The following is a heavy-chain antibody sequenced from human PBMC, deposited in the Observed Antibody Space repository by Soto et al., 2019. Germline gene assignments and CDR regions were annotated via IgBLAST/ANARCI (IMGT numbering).Heavy chain of an antibody. CDR1: GYTFTSYY. CDR3: ASRIVARRAVTAIRSHYYYYYGMDV. CDR2: IIPIFGTA. Sequence: ASVKVSCKASGYTFTSYYMHWVRQAPGQGLEWMGGIIPIFGTANYAQKFQGRVTITADESTSTAYMELSSLRSEDTAVYYCASRIVARRAVTAIRSHYYYYYGMDVWGQGTTVTVSS. V-gene: IGHV1-69*13. D-gene: IGHD2-21*02. J-gene: IGHJ6*02.